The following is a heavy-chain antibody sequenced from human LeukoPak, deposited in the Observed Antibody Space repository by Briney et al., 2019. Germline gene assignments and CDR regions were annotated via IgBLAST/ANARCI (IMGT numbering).Heavy chain of an antibody. Sequence: ASVKVSCKVSGYTLTELSMHWVRQAPGKGLEWMGGFDPEDGETIYAQKFQGRVTMTEDTSTDTVYMELSSLRSEDTAVYYCATEVRGYDPFDYWGQGTLVTVSS. CDR3: ATEVRGYDPFDY. V-gene: IGHV1-24*01. CDR2: FDPEDGET. CDR1: GYTLTELS. J-gene: IGHJ4*02. D-gene: IGHD5-12*01.